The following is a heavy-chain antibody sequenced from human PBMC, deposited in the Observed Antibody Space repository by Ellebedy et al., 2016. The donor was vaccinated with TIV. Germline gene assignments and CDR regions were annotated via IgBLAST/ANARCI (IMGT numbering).Heavy chain of an antibody. D-gene: IGHD7-27*01. CDR1: GFSVSTSGVG. CDR3: AHRLTALPGAYYFDY. J-gene: IGHJ4*02. CDR2: IYWDDDK. V-gene: IGHV2-5*02. Sequence: SGPTLVKPTQTLTLTCTFSGFSVSTSGVGVGWIRQPPGKALEWLALIYWDDDKRYSPSLKSRLNITKDTSKNRLVLTMTNMDPVDTATYFCAHRLTALPGAYYFDYWGQGILVTVSS.